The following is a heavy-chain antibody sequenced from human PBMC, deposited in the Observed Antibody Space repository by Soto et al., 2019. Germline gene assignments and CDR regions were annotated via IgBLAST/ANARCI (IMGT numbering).Heavy chain of an antibody. Sequence: SLRLSCAASGFTFSSYAMHWVRQAPGKGLEWVAVISYDGSNKYYADSVKGRFTISRDNSKNTLYLQMNSLRAEDTAVYYCARDSSSGPLTGGGNYWGQGTLVTVSS. J-gene: IGHJ4*02. D-gene: IGHD3-22*01. CDR2: ISYDGSNK. CDR1: GFTFSSYA. V-gene: IGHV3-30-3*01. CDR3: ARDSSSGPLTGGGNY.